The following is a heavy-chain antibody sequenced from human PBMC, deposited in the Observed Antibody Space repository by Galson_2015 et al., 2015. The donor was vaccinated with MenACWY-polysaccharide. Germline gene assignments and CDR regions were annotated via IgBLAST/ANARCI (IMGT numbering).Heavy chain of an antibody. CDR3: ARILEYSSSVGEFDY. D-gene: IGHD6-6*01. Sequence: PALVKPTQTLTLTCTFSGFSLSTSGMCVSWIRQPPGKALEWLARIDWDDDKYYSTSLKTRLTISKDTSKNQVVLTMTNMDPVDTATYYCARILEYSSSVGEFDYWGQGTLVTVFS. CDR2: IDWDDDK. J-gene: IGHJ4*02. CDR1: GFSLSTSGMC. V-gene: IGHV2-70*11.